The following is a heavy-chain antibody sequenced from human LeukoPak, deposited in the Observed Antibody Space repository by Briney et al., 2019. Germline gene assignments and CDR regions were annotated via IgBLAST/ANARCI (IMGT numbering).Heavy chain of an antibody. J-gene: IGHJ4*02. V-gene: IGHV3-21*01. CDR2: ISGSSSNI. D-gene: IGHD2-15*01. Sequence: GGSLRLSCAASGFTFSSYAMNWVRPAPGEGLEWVSFISGSSSNIYYADSVKGRFTISRDNAKNSLYLQMNSLRAEDTAVYSCVRGYCSGGSCYSLIGYWGQGTLVTVSS. CDR3: VRGYCSGGSCYSLIGY. CDR1: GFTFSSYA.